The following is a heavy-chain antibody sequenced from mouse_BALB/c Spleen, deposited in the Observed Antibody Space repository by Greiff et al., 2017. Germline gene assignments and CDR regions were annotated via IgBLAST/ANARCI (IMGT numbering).Heavy chain of an antibody. CDR1: GYTFTSYY. D-gene: IGHD1-1*01. V-gene: IGHV1S81*02. Sequence: QVQLKESGAELVKPGASVKLSCKASGYTFTSYYMYWVKQRPGQGLEWIGEINPSNGGTNFNEKFKSKATLTVDKSSSTAYMQLSSLTSEDSAVYYCSYYGSLYAMDYWGQGTAVTVSS. CDR3: SYYGSLYAMDY. CDR2: INPSNGGT. J-gene: IGHJ4*01.